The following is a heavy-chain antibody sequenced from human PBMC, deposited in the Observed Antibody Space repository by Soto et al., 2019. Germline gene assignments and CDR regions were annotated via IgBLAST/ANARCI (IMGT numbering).Heavy chain of an antibody. CDR2: ISYDGSNK. CDR1: GFTFSSYG. J-gene: IGHJ6*02. D-gene: IGHD2-15*01. V-gene: IGHV3-30*03. CDR3: LNPVVRDYYGMDL. Sequence: PGGSLRLSCAASGFTFSSYGMHWVRQAPGKGLEWVAVISYDGSNKYYADSVKGRFTISRDNSKNTLYLQMNSLRAEDTAVYYCLNPVVRDYYGMDLWGQGTTVTVAS.